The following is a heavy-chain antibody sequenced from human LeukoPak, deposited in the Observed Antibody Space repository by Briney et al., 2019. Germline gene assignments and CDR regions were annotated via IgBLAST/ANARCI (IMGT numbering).Heavy chain of an antibody. D-gene: IGHD5/OR15-5a*01. J-gene: IGHJ4*02. CDR1: GYTFTSYY. Sequence: GASVKVSCKASGYTFTSYYMHWVRQAPGQGLEWMGRIIPILGLADYAQQFQGRVTITADKSTSTVYMELSSLRSEDTAVYYCAKVPSTLTRYYFDQWGQGTLVTVSS. CDR2: IIPILGLA. CDR3: AKVPSTLTRYYFDQ. V-gene: IGHV1-69*04.